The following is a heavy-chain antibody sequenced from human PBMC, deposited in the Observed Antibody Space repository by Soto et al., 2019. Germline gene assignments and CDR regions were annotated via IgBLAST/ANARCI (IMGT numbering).Heavy chain of an antibody. D-gene: IGHD3-10*01. V-gene: IGHV4-39*01. CDR1: GGSISSSSYY. CDR3: VRQDYYGSGSYSHFDY. J-gene: IGHJ4*02. Sequence: QLQLQESGPGLVKPSETLSLTCTVSGGSISSSSYYWGWIRQPPGKGLEWIGNIYYSGSTYYNPSLKSRVTISVDTSKNQFSLKLSSVTAADTAVYYCVRQDYYGSGSYSHFDYWGQGTLVTVSS. CDR2: IYYSGST.